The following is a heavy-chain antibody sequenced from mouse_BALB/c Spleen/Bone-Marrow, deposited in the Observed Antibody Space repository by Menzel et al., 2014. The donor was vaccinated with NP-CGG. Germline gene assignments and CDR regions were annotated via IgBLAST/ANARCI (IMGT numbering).Heavy chain of an antibody. Sequence: EVQLQQSGPGLVKPSQTVSLTCTVTSISITTGNYRWSWIRQFPGNKPEWIGYIYYSGTITYNPSLTSRTTITRDTSKNQFFLEMNSLTAEDTATYYCARGYDHFDYWGQGTTLTVSS. D-gene: IGHD2-2*01. J-gene: IGHJ2*01. CDR3: ARGYDHFDY. CDR2: IYYSGTI. CDR1: SISITTGNYR. V-gene: IGHV3-5*02.